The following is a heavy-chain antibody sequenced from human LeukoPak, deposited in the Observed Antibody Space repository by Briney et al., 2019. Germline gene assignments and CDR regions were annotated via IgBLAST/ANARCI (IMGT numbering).Heavy chain of an antibody. CDR3: ATGGPWDLLRC. V-gene: IGHV1-24*01. D-gene: IGHD3-9*01. J-gene: IGHJ4*02. Sequence: ASVMVSCKVSGDTLTELSTHWVRQAPGEGLEWMGGLDPADGKIIYAQKFQDRVTMTKDTSTDTAYMEMSGLRSEDTAVYYCATGGPWDLLRCWGQGTLVTVSS. CDR1: GDTLTELS. CDR2: LDPADGKI.